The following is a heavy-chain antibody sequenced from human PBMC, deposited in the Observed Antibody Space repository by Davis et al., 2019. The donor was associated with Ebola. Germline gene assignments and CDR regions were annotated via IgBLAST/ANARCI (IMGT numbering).Heavy chain of an antibody. CDR1: GFTFSLLA. J-gene: IGHJ4*02. D-gene: IGHD1-1*01. CDR2: ISRDGSNI. Sequence: GESLKISCAASGFTFSLLAMHWVRQAPGKGLEWVSVISRDGSNIHYAESVKGRFTISRDNSRNTLDLQMNSLSVEDTAVYYCARSDRGYCLGPNWRCPLDYWGQGTLVTVSS. V-gene: IGHV3-30*03. CDR3: ARSDRGYCLGPNWRCPLDY.